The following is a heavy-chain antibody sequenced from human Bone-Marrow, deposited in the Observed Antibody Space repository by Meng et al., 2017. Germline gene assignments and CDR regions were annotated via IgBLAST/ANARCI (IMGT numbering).Heavy chain of an antibody. CDR1: GFTVSSYA. Sequence: GESLKISCAASGFTVSSYAMHWVRQAPGKGLERVAVISYDGSNKYYADSVKGRFTISRDNSKNTLYLQMNSLRAEDTAVYYCARDDRRYCSGGSCYPDYWGQGTLVTVSS. CDR2: ISYDGSNK. J-gene: IGHJ4*02. CDR3: ARDDRRYCSGGSCYPDY. V-gene: IGHV3-30*01. D-gene: IGHD2-15*01.